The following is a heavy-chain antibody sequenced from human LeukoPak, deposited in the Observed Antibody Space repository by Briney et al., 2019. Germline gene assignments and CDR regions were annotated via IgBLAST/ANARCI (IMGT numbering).Heavy chain of an antibody. CDR2: ISSSSYI. D-gene: IGHD3-10*01. CDR3: ARRSPGQYYFDY. J-gene: IGHJ4*02. Sequence: KPGGSLRLSCAASGFTFSSYEMNWVRQAPGKGLEWVSSISSSSYIYYADSVKGRFTISRDNAKNSLYLQMNSLRAEDTAVYYCARRSPGQYYFDYWGQGTLVTVSS. CDR1: GFTFSSYE. V-gene: IGHV3-21*01.